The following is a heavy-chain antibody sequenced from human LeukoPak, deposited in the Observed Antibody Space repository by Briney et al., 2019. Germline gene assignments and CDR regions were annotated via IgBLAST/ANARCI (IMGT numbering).Heavy chain of an antibody. Sequence: GGSLRLSCAASGFTFSSYSMNWVRQAPGKGLEWVSSISSSSSYIYYADSVKGRFTISRDNAKNSLYLQMNSLRAEDTAVYYCAREREVEMATIGYGMDVWGQGTTVTVSS. CDR3: AREREVEMATIGYGMDV. J-gene: IGHJ6*02. CDR2: ISSSSSYI. D-gene: IGHD5-24*01. CDR1: GFTFSSYS. V-gene: IGHV3-21*01.